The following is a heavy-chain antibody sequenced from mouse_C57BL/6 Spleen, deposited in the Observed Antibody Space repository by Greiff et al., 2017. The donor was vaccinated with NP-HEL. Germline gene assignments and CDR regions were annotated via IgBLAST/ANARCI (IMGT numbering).Heavy chain of an antibody. CDR2: INPNNGGT. CDR3: ARTYYYAMDY. Sequence: EVQLQQSGPELVKPGASVKISCKASGYTFTDYYMTWVKQSHGKSLEWIGDINPNNGGTSYNQKFKGKATLTVDKSSSTAYMELRSLTSEDSAVYYCARTYYYAMDYWGQGTSVTVSS. J-gene: IGHJ4*01. CDR1: GYTFTDYY. V-gene: IGHV1-26*01.